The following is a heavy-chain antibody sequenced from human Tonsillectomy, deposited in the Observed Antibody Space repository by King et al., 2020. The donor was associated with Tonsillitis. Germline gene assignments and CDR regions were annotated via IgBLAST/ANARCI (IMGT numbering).Heavy chain of an antibody. J-gene: IGHJ6*03. Sequence: QLVQSGGGLVQPGGSLRLSCAASGFTFSSYEMNWVRQAPGKGLEWVAYTDYTGRSIFYEDSVKGRFTISRDNAKNSLFLQMNSLRAEDTGVYYCTRDKWELALFMDVWGKGTTVTVSS. CDR1: GFTFSSYE. V-gene: IGHV3-48*03. D-gene: IGHD1-26*01. CDR2: TDYTGRSI. CDR3: TRDKWELALFMDV.